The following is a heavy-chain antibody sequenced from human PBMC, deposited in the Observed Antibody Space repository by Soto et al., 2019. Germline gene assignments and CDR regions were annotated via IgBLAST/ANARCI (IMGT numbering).Heavy chain of an antibody. D-gene: IGHD2-15*01. CDR3: ARALYCSDGTCYHPGFFRH. CDR2: ISAYNGST. J-gene: IGHJ1*01. V-gene: IGHV1-18*01. Sequence: QVQLVQSGAEVKKPGASVKVSCKTSGYTFTGCGVSWVRQAPGQGLEWLGWISAYNGSTNYAQRFQGRATMTTDTSTTTVYMELRSLRSDDTAIYYCARALYCSDGTCYHPGFFRHWGQGTLVTVSS. CDR1: GYTFTGCG.